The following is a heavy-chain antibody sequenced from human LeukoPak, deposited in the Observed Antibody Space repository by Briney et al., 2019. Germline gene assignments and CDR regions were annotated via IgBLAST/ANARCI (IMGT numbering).Heavy chain of an antibody. D-gene: IGHD6-19*01. V-gene: IGHV3-7*01. CDR3: AVAVAGLYYFDY. J-gene: IGHJ4*02. CDR2: IKEDGSEK. Sequence: GGSLRLSCAASGFTFSNYWMSWVRQAQGKGLEWVANIKEDGSEKYYVDSVKGRFTISRDNAKNSMYLQMNSLRAEDTAVYYCAVAVAGLYYFDYWGQGTLVTVSS. CDR1: GFTFSNYW.